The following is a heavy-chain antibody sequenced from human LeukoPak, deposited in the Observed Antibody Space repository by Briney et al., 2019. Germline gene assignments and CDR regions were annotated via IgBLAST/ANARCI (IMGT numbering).Heavy chain of an antibody. Sequence: SETLSLTCTVSGGSISSGGYYWSWIRQHPGKGLEWIGYIYYSGSTYYNPSLKSRVTISVDTSKNQFSLKLSSVTAADTAVCYCAREYSSGWYYFDYWGQGTLVTVSS. V-gene: IGHV4-31*03. J-gene: IGHJ4*02. CDR1: GGSISSGGYY. CDR2: IYYSGST. D-gene: IGHD6-19*01. CDR3: AREYSSGWYYFDY.